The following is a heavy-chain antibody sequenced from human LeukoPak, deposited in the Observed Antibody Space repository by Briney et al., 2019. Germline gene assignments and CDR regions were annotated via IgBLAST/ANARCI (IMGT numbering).Heavy chain of an antibody. V-gene: IGHV3-23*01. CDR2: ISGSFVST. J-gene: IGHJ4*02. Sequence: GGSLRLSCAASGFTFSSYAMSWVRQAPGKGLEWVSGISGSFVSTSYADSVKGRFTISRDNSKNTLYLQRNSLRAEDTAVYYCAKRSGYCSGGSCYSSPGYYFDYWGQGTLVTVSS. D-gene: IGHD2-15*01. CDR1: GFTFSSYA. CDR3: AKRSGYCSGGSCYSSPGYYFDY.